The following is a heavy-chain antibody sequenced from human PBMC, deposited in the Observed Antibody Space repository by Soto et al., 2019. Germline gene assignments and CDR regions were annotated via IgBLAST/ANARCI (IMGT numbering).Heavy chain of an antibody. D-gene: IGHD1-7*01. CDR2: TLYRSSKWYN. CDR1: GDSVSTNIAA. V-gene: IGHV6-1*01. J-gene: IGHJ6*02. Sequence: SQTLSLTCAISGDSVSTNIAAWSWIRQSPSRGLEWLGRTLYRSSKWYNEYAVSVKSRMTINPDTSKNQFSLQLNSATPEDTAVYYCARDAAPTLNYPHGMDVWGQGTAVTVSS. CDR3: ARDAAPTLNYPHGMDV.